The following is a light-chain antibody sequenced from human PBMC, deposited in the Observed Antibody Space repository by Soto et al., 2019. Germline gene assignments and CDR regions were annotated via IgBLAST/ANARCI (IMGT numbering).Light chain of an antibody. J-gene: IGLJ1*01. CDR2: EVS. CDR3: ISYAGSNNSE. CDR1: SSDVGGYNY. V-gene: IGLV2-8*01. Sequence: QSVLTQPPSASGSPGQSVTISCTGTSSDVGGYNYVSWYQQHPGKAPKLMIYEVSKRPSGVPDRFSGSKSGNTASLTVSGLQAEDEADYYCISYAGSNNSEFGTGTKVTVL.